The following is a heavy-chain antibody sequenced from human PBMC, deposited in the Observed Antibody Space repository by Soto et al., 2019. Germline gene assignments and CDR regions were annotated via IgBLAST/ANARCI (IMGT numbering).Heavy chain of an antibody. CDR1: GGSISSSNW. Sequence: SETLSLTCAVSGGSISSSNWWSWVRQPPGKGLEWIGEIYHSGSTNYNPSLKSRVTISVDKSKNQFSLKLSSVTAADTAVYYCARVEAIRYAAAGPFDYWAQGTLVTVSS. CDR3: ARVEAIRYAAAGPFDY. J-gene: IGHJ4*02. D-gene: IGHD6-13*01. V-gene: IGHV4-4*02. CDR2: IYHSGST.